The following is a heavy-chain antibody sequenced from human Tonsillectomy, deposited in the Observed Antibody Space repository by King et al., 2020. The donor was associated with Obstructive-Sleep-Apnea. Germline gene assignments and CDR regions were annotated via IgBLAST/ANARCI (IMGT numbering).Heavy chain of an antibody. CDR3: ARDGYTSSSDY. CDR2: ISSNGGST. D-gene: IGHD6-13*01. V-gene: IGHV3-64*01. CDR1: GFTFSSYD. J-gene: IGHJ4*02. Sequence: VQLVESGGGLVQPGGSLRLSCAASGFTFSSYDMHWVRQAPGKGLEYVSAISSNGGSTYYANYVKGRFTISRDNFKSTLYLQMGSLRAEEMAVYYCARDGYTSSSDYWGQGTLVTVSS.